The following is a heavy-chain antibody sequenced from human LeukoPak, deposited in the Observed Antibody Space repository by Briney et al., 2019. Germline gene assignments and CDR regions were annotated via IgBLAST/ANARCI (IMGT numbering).Heavy chain of an antibody. J-gene: IGHJ4*02. CDR3: ARDPNDRSPYYHFDY. D-gene: IGHD3-22*01. V-gene: IGHV1-2*02. CDR1: GYTFIRYY. Sequence: ASVKVSCKASGYTFIRYYMHWVRQAPGQGLEWMGWINPNSGDTHYAQKFQGRVTMTRDTSISTGYMEVSRLRSDDTAVFFCARDPNDRSPYYHFDYWGQGTLVTVPS. CDR2: INPNSGDT.